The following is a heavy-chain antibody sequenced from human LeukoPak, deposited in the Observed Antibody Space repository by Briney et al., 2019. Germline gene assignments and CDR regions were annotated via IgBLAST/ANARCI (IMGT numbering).Heavy chain of an antibody. D-gene: IGHD6-19*01. CDR2: IKQGGSEK. Sequence: PGGSLRLSCAASGLIFSNYWVTWARQAPGKGLEWVANIKQGGSEKYYVDSVKGRFTISRDSAKKSLYLQMNSLRAEDTAVYYCAAAGMDYWGQGTLVTVSS. V-gene: IGHV3-7*01. CDR3: AAAGMDY. CDR1: GLIFSNYW. J-gene: IGHJ4*02.